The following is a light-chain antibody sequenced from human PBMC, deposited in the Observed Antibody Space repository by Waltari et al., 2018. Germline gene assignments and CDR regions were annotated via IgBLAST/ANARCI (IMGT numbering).Light chain of an antibody. V-gene: IGLV3-9*01. CDR2: RDN. CDR3: QVRDSNTAV. J-gene: IGLJ7*01. Sequence: SYELTQPLSVSVAPGQTATITSGGHNIGGKNVHWYQQKPGQAPVLVIYRDNNRPSGIPDRFSGSNSGNTATLTINGAQVGDEADYYCQVRDSNTAVFGGGTHLTVL. CDR1: NIGGKN.